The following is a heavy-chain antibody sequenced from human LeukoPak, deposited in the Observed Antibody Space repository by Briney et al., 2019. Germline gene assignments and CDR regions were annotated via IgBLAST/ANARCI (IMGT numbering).Heavy chain of an antibody. V-gene: IGHV4-34*01. CDR2: INHSGST. CDR3: ARGLWFGELCGMDV. D-gene: IGHD3-10*01. CDR1: GGSFSGYY. Sequence: SETLSLTCAVYGGSFSGYYWSWIRQPPGKGLEWIGEINHSGSTNYNPSLKSRVTISVDTSKNQFSLKLSSVTAADTAVYYCARGLWFGELCGMDVWGQGTTVTVSS. J-gene: IGHJ6*02.